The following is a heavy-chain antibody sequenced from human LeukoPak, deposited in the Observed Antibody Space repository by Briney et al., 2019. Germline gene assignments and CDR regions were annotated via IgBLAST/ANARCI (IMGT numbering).Heavy chain of an antibody. CDR3: AKTDSGSYSHFDY. CDR1: GFTFSTYA. CDR2: ISGSGGST. D-gene: IGHD1-26*01. V-gene: IGHV3-23*01. Sequence: GGSLRLSCAASGFTFSTYAMSWVRQAPGKGLEWVSAISGSGGSTFHADSVKGRFTISRDNSKNTLYLQMNSLRAEDTAVYYCAKTDSGSYSHFDYWGQGTLVTVSS. J-gene: IGHJ4*02.